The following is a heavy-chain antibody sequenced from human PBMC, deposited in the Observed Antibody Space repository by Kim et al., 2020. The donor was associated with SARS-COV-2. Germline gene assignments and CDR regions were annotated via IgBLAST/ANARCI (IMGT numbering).Heavy chain of an antibody. V-gene: IGHV3-30*18. CDR3: AKSGYTNIGYFDY. D-gene: IGHD4-4*01. CDR1: GFTFNSYG. Sequence: GGSLRLSCAASGFTFNSYGMHWVRQAPGKGLEWVAVISYDGSKKDYADSVKGRFTISRDKSKNTLYLQMNSLRVEDTAVYYCAKSGYTNIGYFDYWGQGTLVTVSS. J-gene: IGHJ4*02. CDR2: ISYDGSKK.